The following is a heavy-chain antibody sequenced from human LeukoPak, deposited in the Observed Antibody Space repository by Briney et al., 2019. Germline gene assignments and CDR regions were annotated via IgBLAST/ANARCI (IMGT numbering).Heavy chain of an antibody. CDR2: IYSTGST. J-gene: IGHJ5*02. V-gene: IGHV4-38-2*02. CDR3: ARSYGGYCSSTSCYRLGWFDP. Sequence: PSETLSLTCTVSGYSISSGYCWAWIRQPPGKGLEWIGAIYSTGSTYYNPSLKSRVTISVDTSKNQFSLKLSSVTAADTAVYYCARSYGGYCSSTSCYRLGWFDPWGQGTLVTVSS. D-gene: IGHD2-2*03. CDR1: GYSISSGYC.